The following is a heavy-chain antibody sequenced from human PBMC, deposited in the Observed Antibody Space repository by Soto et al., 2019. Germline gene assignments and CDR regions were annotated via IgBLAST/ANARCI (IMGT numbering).Heavy chain of an antibody. CDR1: GFTFTRYS. V-gene: IGHV3-21*06. CDR2: ISSTTNYI. J-gene: IGHJ4*02. Sequence: PGGSLRLSCAASGFTFTRYSMNWVRQAPGKGLEWVSSISSTTNYIYYGDSMKGRFTISRDNAKNSLYLEMNSLRAEDTAVYYCARESEDLTSNFDYWGQATLVTVSS. CDR3: ARESEDLTSNFDY.